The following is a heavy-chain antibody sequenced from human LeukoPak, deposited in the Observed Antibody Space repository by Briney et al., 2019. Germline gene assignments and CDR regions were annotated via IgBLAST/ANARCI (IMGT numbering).Heavy chain of an antibody. J-gene: IGHJ6*03. CDR1: GYNFIGYY. CDR3: ARVVGLTGYSSTWYSGYYYYMDV. Sequence: GASVKVSFKASGYNFIGYYINWVRQAPGQGLEWMGWISAYNGNTNYAQKLQGRVTMTTDTSTSTAYMELRSLRSDDTAVYYCARVVGLTGYSSTWYSGYYYYMDVWGKGTTVTVSS. V-gene: IGHV1-18*04. CDR2: ISAYNGNT. D-gene: IGHD6-13*01.